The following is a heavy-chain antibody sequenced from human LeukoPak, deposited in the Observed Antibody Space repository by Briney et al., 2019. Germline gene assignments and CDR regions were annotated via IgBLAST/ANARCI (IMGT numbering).Heavy chain of an antibody. CDR2: VDLLGRT. V-gene: IGHV4-4*02. J-gene: IGHJ4*02. CDR1: GFTFSSYAM. Sequence: GSLRLSCAASGFTFSSYAMSWVRQPPGKGLEWIGEVDLLGRTNYNPSLKSRVAISVDKSENHISLWLTSVTAADTAVYYCAREGGPYRPLDYSGQGTLVTVSS. CDR3: AREGGPYRPLDY.